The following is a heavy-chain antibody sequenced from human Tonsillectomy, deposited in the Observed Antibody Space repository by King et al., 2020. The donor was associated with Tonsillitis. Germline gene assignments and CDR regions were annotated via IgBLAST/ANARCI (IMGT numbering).Heavy chain of an antibody. V-gene: IGHV4-34*01. J-gene: IGHJ6*02. D-gene: IGHD2/OR15-2a*01. Sequence: VQLQQWGAGLLKPSETLSLTCAVYGGSFSGYYWSWIRQPPGKGLEWIGEINHSGSTNYTPSLKRRVTISVDTSKNQFSLKVSSVTAADPAVYYCARAEYVNGMDVWGQGTTVTVSS. CDR1: GGSFSGYY. CDR3: ARAEYVNGMDV. CDR2: INHSGST.